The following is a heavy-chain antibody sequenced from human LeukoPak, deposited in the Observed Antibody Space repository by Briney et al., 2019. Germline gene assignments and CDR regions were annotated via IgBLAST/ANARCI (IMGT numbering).Heavy chain of an antibody. Sequence: GGSLRLPCAASGFIFRNYAMHWVRHAPGKGLEWVTFIRYDGSNKHYAESVRGRFTISGDNSKNTLYLPKNTERAEDTAVYYCAXXXHSXSSGVVDYWGQGTLVXVS. J-gene: IGHJ4*02. CDR2: IRYDGSNK. CDR3: AXXXHSXSSGVVDY. CDR1: GFIFRNYA. V-gene: IGHV3-30*02. D-gene: IGHD6-6*01.